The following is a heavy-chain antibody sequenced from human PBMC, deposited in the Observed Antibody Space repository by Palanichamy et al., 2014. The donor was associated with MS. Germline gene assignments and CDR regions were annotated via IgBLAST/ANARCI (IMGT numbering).Heavy chain of an antibody. CDR1: GFSLSSPGEG. J-gene: IGHJ3*02. Sequence: QITLQESGPALMRPRQTLTLTCTFSGFSLSSPGEGVGWIRQPPGKAPEWLAVIYWDDYNHHNPSLRNRLTITRDTSKNQVVLTMTNMDPADTASYFCARREWALTRGGAFDIWGQGTLVTVST. V-gene: IGHV2-5*02. CDR3: ARREWALTRGGAFDI. D-gene: IGHD3-10*01. CDR2: IYWDDYN.